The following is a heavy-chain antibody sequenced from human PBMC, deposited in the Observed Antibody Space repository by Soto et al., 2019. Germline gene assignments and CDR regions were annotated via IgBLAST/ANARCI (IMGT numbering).Heavy chain of an antibody. J-gene: IGHJ4*02. CDR1: GYTFTSYA. V-gene: IGHV1-3*01. Sequence: ASVKVSCKASGYTFTSYAMHWVRQAPGQRLEWMGWINAGNGNTKYSQKFQGRVTITRDTSASTAYMELSSLRSEDTAVYYCARDLPWRGYSGHAPGDTAMVPDYWGQGTLVTVSS. CDR3: ARDLPWRGYSGHAPGDTAMVPDY. D-gene: IGHD5-12*01. CDR2: INAGNGNT.